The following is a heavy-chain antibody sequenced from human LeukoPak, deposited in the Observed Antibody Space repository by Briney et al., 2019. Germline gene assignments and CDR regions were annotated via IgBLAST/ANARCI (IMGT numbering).Heavy chain of an antibody. CDR1: GGSISSSSYY. D-gene: IGHD2-2*01. Sequence: SETLSLTCTVSGGSISSSSYYWGWIRQPPGKGLEWIGSIYYSGSTYYNPSLKSRVTMSVDTSKNQFSLKLSSVIAADTAVYYCARDCSSTSRVAFDIWGQGTMVTVSS. J-gene: IGHJ3*02. V-gene: IGHV4-39*07. CDR3: ARDCSSTSRVAFDI. CDR2: IYYSGST.